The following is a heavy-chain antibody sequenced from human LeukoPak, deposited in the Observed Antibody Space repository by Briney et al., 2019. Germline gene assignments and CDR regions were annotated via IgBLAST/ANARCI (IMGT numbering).Heavy chain of an antibody. D-gene: IGHD6-13*01. CDR2: SYSTGST. CDR3: ARQIASAGTAGFDF. V-gene: IGHV4-4*07. J-gene: IGHJ4*02. Sequence: KGLEWIGRSYSTGSTNYNPSLKSRVTMSVDTSKNQFSLRLRSVTAADTAVYYCARQIASAGTAGFDFWGQGALVTVSS.